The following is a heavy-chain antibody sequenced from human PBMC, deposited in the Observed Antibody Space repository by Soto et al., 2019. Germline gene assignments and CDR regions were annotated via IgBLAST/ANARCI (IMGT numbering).Heavy chain of an antibody. CDR1: GDTFSFYT. V-gene: IGHV1-8*02. J-gene: IGHJ6*02. CDR3: ARGDNDYYYYGMDV. CDR2: MNPNSGNT. D-gene: IGHD2-15*01. Sequence: ASVKVSCKASGDTFSFYTINWVRQATGQGLEWMGWMNPNSGNTGYAQKFQGRVTMTRNTSISTAYMELSSLRSEDTAVYYCARGDNDYYYYGMDVWGQGTTVTVSS.